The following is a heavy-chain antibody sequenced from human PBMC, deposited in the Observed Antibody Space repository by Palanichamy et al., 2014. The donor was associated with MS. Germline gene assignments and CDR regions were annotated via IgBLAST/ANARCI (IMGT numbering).Heavy chain of an antibody. CDR1: GLTFSGPA. J-gene: IGHJ4*02. D-gene: IGHD3-22*01. Sequence: EVQLVESGGGLVQPGGSLKLSCAASGLTFSGPAMHWVRQASGKGLEWVGRIRSKANSYATAYAASVKGRFTISRDDSKNTAYLQMNSLKTEVTAVYYCTRHGDYYDSSGYYYLFDYWGQGTLVTVSS. V-gene: IGHV3-73*01. CDR2: IRSKANSYAT. CDR3: TRHGDYYDSSGYYYLFDY.